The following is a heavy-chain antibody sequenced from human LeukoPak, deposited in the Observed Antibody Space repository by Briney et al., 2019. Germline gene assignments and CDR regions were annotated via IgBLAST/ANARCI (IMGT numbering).Heavy chain of an antibody. CDR3: ARVYLIFGVVTNAFDI. J-gene: IGHJ3*02. Sequence: GGSLRLSCAASGFTFSDYYMSWIRQAPGKGLEWVSYISSSGSTIYYADSVKGRFTISRDNAKNSLYLQMNSLRAEDTAVYYCARVYLIFGVVTNAFDIWGQGTMVTVSS. CDR1: GFTFSDYY. CDR2: ISSSGSTI. V-gene: IGHV3-11*04. D-gene: IGHD3-3*01.